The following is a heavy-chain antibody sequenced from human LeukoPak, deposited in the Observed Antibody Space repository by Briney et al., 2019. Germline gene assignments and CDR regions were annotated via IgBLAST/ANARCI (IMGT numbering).Heavy chain of an antibody. D-gene: IGHD2-15*01. CDR2: ISSTSSSYI. J-gene: IGHJ6*03. CDR1: GFTFLSYS. V-gene: IGHV3-21*01. Sequence: GGSLRLSCAASGFTFLSYSMNWVRQAPGKGLEWVSSISSTSSSYIYYADSVKGRFTISRDNAKNSLYLQMNSLRAEDTAVYYCARDRYCSGGSCYFGHYYYYMDVWGKGTTVTVSS. CDR3: ARDRYCSGGSCYFGHYYYYMDV.